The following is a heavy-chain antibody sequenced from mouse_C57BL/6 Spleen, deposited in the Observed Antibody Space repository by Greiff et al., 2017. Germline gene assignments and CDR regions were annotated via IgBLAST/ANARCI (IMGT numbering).Heavy chain of an antibody. V-gene: IGHV1-82*01. D-gene: IGHD1-1*01. CDR2: IYPGDGDT. Sequence: VKLMESGPELVKPGASVKISCKASGYAFSSSWMNWVKQRPGKGLEWIGRIYPGDGDTNYNGKFKGKATLTADKSSSTAYMQLSSLTSEDSAVYFCARSKYYGSSSYFDYWGQGTTLTVSS. CDR1: GYAFSSSW. J-gene: IGHJ2*01. CDR3: ARSKYYGSSSYFDY.